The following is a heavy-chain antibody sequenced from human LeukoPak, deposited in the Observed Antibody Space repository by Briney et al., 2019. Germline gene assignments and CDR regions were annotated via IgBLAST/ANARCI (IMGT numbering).Heavy chain of an antibody. CDR1: GGSISSYY. CDR2: IYYSGGT. D-gene: IGHD4-17*01. J-gene: IGHJ4*02. V-gene: IGHV4-59*01. Sequence: PSETLSLTCTVSGGSISSYYWSWIRQPPGKGLEWIGYIYYSGGTNYNPSLKSRVTISVDTSKNQFSLKLSSVTAADTAVYYCARVFGRDYGDFRFDYWGQGTLVTISS. CDR3: ARVFGRDYGDFRFDY.